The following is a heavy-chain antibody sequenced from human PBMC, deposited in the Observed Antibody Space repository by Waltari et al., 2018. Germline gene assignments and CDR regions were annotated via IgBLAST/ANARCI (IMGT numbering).Heavy chain of an antibody. CDR2: IIPILGIA. V-gene: IGHV1-69*04. CDR3: ARELFNYYYMDV. CDR1: GGTFSSYA. J-gene: IGHJ6*03. Sequence: QVQLVQSGAEVKKPGSSVKVSCKASGGTFSSYAISWVRQAPGQGLEWMGGIIPILGIANYAQKFQGRVTSTADESTSTAYMELSSLRSEDTAVYYCARELFNYYYMDVWGKGTTVTVSS.